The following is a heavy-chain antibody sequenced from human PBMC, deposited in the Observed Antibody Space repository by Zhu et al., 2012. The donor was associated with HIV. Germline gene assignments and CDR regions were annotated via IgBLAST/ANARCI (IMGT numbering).Heavy chain of an antibody. D-gene: IGHD5-18*01. Sequence: QVQLQESGPGLVKPSQTLSLTCTVSGGSINSGDFYWSWIRQPPGRGLEWIGYIYNNGNTYYNASLKSRLTMSVDTSKNQFSLSLSSVTAADTAVYYCARGSWRYSYVNWGQGTLVTVSS. CDR1: GGSINSGDFY. V-gene: IGHV4-30-4*08. CDR3: ARGSWRYSYVN. J-gene: IGHJ4*02. CDR2: IYNNGNT.